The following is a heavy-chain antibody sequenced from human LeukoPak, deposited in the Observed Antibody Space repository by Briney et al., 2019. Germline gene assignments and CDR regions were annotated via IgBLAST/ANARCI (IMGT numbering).Heavy chain of an antibody. J-gene: IGHJ4*02. CDR2: ISSSSSYI. V-gene: IGHV3-21*01. CDR1: GFTFSSYS. D-gene: IGHD2-15*01. CDR3: AAPGYSSGDFDY. Sequence: KTGGSLRLSCAASGFTFSSYSMNWVRQAPGKGLEWVSSISSSSSYIYYADSVKGRFTISRDNAKNSLYLQMNSLRAEDTAVYYCAAPGYSSGDFDYWGQGTLSPSPQ.